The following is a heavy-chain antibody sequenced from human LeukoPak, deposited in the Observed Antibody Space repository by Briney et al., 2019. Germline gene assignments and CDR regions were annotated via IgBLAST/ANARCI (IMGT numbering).Heavy chain of an antibody. CDR2: ISGSGGST. CDR1: GFTFSRNG. D-gene: IGHD3-10*02. CDR3: AKELFGELRMVDY. V-gene: IGHV3-23*01. Sequence: GGSLRLSCAASGFTFSRNGMTWVRQAPGKGLEWVSAISGSGGSTYYADSVKGRFTISRDNSKNTLYLQMNSLRAEDTAVYYCAKELFGELRMVDYWGQGTLVTVSS. J-gene: IGHJ4*02.